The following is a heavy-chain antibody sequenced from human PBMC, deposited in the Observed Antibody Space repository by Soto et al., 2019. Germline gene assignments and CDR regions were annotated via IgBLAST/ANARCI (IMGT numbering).Heavy chain of an antibody. CDR2: ISSSGRTI. V-gene: IGHV3-48*01. J-gene: IGHJ4*02. Sequence: DVHLVESGGGLAQPGGSLRLSCAASGFTFSSYSINWVRRAPGKGLEWISYISSSGRTIDYADSVKGRFSISRDNAKNSLFLQMNSLRADDTAVYYCARNFFCGGDCYLYYYDYWGQGTLVTVSS. D-gene: IGHD2-21*01. CDR3: ARNFFCGGDCYLYYYDY. CDR1: GFTFSSYS.